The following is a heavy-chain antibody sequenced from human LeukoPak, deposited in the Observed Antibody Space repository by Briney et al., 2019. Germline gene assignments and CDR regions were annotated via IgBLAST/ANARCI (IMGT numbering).Heavy chain of an antibody. V-gene: IGHV4-34*01. CDR2: INHSGST. Sequence: SETLSLTCAVYGGSFSGYYWTWIRQPPGKGLEWIGEINHSGSTYYNPSLKSRVTISVDTSKNQFSLQLSSVTAADTAVYYCARGEPGITMVRNQPWGQGTLVTVSS. J-gene: IGHJ5*02. CDR3: ARGEPGITMVRNQP. CDR1: GGSFSGYY. D-gene: IGHD3-10*01.